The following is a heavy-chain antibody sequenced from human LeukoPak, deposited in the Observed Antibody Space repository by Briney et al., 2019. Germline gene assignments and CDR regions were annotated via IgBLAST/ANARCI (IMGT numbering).Heavy chain of an antibody. CDR2: ISSSSSYI. CDR1: GFTFSSYS. V-gene: IGHV3-21*01. J-gene: IGHJ4*02. CDR3: ARTQYSSPRFDY. Sequence: GGSLRLSCAASGFTFSSYSMNWVRQAPGKGLEWVSSISSSSSYIYYADSVKGRFTISRDNAKNSLYLRMNSLRAEDTAVYYCARTQYSSPRFDYWGQGTLVTVSS. D-gene: IGHD6-6*01.